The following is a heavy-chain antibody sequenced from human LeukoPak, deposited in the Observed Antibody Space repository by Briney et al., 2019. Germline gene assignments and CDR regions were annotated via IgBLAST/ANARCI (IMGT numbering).Heavy chain of an antibody. CDR1: GFTFSSYS. Sequence: GGSLRLSCAASGFTFSSYSMNWVRQAPGKGLEWVSSISSSSSYTYYADSVKGRFTISRDNAKNSLYLQMNSLRAEDTAVYYCARLALSYCSGGSCYSYGMDVWGQGTTVTVSS. CDR2: ISSSSSYT. CDR3: ARLALSYCSGGSCYSYGMDV. V-gene: IGHV3-21*01. D-gene: IGHD2-15*01. J-gene: IGHJ6*02.